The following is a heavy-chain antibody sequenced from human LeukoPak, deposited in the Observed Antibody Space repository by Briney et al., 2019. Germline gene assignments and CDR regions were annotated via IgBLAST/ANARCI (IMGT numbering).Heavy chain of an antibody. CDR3: ARDNSNGWYYFDY. V-gene: IGHV4-59*01. J-gene: IGHJ4*02. D-gene: IGHD6-19*01. CDR1: GGSISSYY. CDR2: IYYSGSA. Sequence: SETLSLTCTVSGGSISSYYWSWIRQPAGKGLEWIGSIYYSGSANYNPSLKSRVTISVDTSKNNFSLKLSSVTAADTAVYYCARDNSNGWYYFDYWGQGTLVTVSS.